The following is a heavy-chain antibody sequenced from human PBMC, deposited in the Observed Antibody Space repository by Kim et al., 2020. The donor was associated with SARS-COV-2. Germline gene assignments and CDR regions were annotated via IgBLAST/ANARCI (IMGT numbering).Heavy chain of an antibody. Sequence: SETLSLTCSVSGGSITSYYWNWIRQTPGKGLEWLGYIYEDGVTNYNPSLKSRVTISIDMSKNQFSLNLSSVTAADTALYYCARIDSGGWAFDLWGQGTMVTVSS. J-gene: IGHJ3*01. CDR1: GGSITSYY. CDR3: ARIDSGGWAFDL. D-gene: IGHD3-22*01. V-gene: IGHV4-59*08. CDR2: IYEDGVT.